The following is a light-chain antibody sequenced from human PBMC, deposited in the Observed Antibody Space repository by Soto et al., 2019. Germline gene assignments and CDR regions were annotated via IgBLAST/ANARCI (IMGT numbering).Light chain of an antibody. J-gene: IGKJ4*01. CDR3: QQYAISRPLT. Sequence: IQLTQSPSSLSASVGDRVTITCRASQDIAIYLAWYQQKPGEAPKLLIYAASTLYGGVPSRFSGSGSGTNFTLTISRLEPEDFAVFYCQQYAISRPLTFGGGTKVDIK. CDR2: AAS. V-gene: IGKV1-9*01. CDR1: QDIAIY.